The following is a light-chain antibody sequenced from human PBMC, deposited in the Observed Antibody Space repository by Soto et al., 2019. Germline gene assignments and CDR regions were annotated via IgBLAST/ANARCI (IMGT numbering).Light chain of an antibody. J-gene: IGKJ2*01. CDR3: QQSNNWPYT. CDR1: QSVSHN. Sequence: EVVMTQSPATLSVSPGERATLSCRASQSVSHNLAWYQQKPGQAPRLLFYGASTSATGIPARFSGSGSGTDFTLTISSLQSEDFAVYYCQQSNNWPYTFGQATKLEIK. CDR2: GAS. V-gene: IGKV3-15*01.